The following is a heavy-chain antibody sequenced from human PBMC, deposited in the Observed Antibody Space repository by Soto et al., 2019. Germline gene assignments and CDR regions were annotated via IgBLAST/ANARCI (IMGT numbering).Heavy chain of an antibody. J-gene: IGHJ4*02. Sequence: QVQLVESGGGVVQPRRSLRLSCVASGFTFSTYGMHWVRQAPGKGPEWVALISYDGSDEYYADSVKGRFTISRDNSKNTLYLQMDSLRAEDTAVYYCSDLGNYGNWGQGTLVTVSP. CDR3: SDLGNYGN. V-gene: IGHV3-33*01. D-gene: IGHD1-7*01. CDR1: GFTFSTYG. CDR2: ISYDGSDE.